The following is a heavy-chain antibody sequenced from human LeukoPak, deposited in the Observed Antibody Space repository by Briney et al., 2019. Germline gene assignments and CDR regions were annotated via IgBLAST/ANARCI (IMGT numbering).Heavy chain of an antibody. CDR2: ISYDGSNK. CDR3: ARNRNGDYDTSGYYLPGAFDI. CDR1: GFTFSSYA. J-gene: IGHJ3*02. V-gene: IGHV3-30*04. D-gene: IGHD3-22*01. Sequence: GGSLRLSCAASGFTFSSYAMHWVRQAPGKGLEWVAVISYDGSNKYYADSVKGRFTISRDNSKNSLYLQMNSLRAEDTAMYYCARNRNGDYDTSGYYLPGAFDIWGQGTMVTVSS.